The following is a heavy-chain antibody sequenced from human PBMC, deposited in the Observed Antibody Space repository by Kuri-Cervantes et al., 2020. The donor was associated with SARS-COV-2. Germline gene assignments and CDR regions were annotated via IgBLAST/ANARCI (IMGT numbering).Heavy chain of an antibody. J-gene: IGHJ4*02. D-gene: IGHD3-3*01. CDR3: ARANYDFWSGYYGWLRSPLDY. CDR1: GGSFSGYY. V-gene: IGHV4-39*01. CDR2: IYYSGST. Sequence: GSLRLSCAVYGGSFSGYYWGWIRQPPGKGLEWIGSIYYSGSTYYNPSLKSRVTISVDTSKNQFSLKLSSVTAADTAVYYGARANYDFWSGYYGWLRSPLDYWGQGTLVTVSS.